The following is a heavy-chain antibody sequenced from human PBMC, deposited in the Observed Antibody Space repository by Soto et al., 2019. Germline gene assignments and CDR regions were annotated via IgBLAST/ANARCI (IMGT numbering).Heavy chain of an antibody. Sequence: GGSLRLSCAASGFTFSSYAMSWVRQAPGKGLEWVSAISGSGGSTYYADSVKGRFTISRDNSKNTLYLQMNSLRAEDTAVYYWANGLNYDFWSGPDAFDIWGQGTMVTVSS. V-gene: IGHV3-23*01. D-gene: IGHD3-3*01. CDR1: GFTFSSYA. CDR2: ISGSGGST. J-gene: IGHJ3*02. CDR3: ANGLNYDFWSGPDAFDI.